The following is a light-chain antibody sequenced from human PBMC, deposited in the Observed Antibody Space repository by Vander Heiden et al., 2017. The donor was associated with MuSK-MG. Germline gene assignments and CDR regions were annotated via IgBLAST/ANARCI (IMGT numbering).Light chain of an antibody. V-gene: IGLV6-57*01. Sequence: NFMLPQPHSVSESPGKTVTISCTRSSGSIASNYVQWYQQRPGSSPTTVIYEDNQRPSGVPDRFSGSIDSSSNSASLTISGLKTEDEADYYCQSYDSSNVVFGGGTKLTVI. CDR1: SGSIASNY. CDR2: EDN. J-gene: IGLJ2*01. CDR3: QSYDSSNVV.